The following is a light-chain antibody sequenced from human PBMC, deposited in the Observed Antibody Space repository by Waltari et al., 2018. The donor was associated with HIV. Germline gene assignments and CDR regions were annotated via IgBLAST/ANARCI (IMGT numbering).Light chain of an antibody. CDR2: QDV. CDR1: ALSRHF. Sequence: SYDLTQAPSVSVTPGQTAKIPCSGDALSRHFVSWYRQKPGHAPMLIIFQDVQRPAGIPGRFAASTSGTIATLTISEVQAEDEADYYCQSAHNSHTIFGGGTKLTVL. CDR3: QSAHNSHTI. V-gene: IGLV3-25*03. J-gene: IGLJ2*01.